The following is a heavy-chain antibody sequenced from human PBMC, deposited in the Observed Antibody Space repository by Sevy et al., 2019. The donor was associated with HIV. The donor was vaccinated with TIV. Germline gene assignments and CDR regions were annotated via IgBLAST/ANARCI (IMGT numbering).Heavy chain of an antibody. CDR2: IYPGDSDT. CDR3: ARRKDYDIWTGYSLGYFDY. J-gene: IGHJ4*02. Sequence: GESLKISCKGSGYSFTSYWIGWVRQMPGKGLEWMGIIYPGDSDTRYCPSFQGQVTISADKSISSAYLQWSSLKASDTAMYYCARRKDYDIWTGYSLGYFDYWGQGTLVTVSS. D-gene: IGHD3-9*01. CDR1: GYSFTSYW. V-gene: IGHV5-51*01.